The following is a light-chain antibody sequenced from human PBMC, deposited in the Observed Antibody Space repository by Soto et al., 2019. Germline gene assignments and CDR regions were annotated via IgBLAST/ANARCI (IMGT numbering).Light chain of an antibody. CDR3: QQANSFPIT. CDR2: GAS. V-gene: IGKV1-12*01. CDR1: QDVGKW. J-gene: IGKJ5*01. Sequence: IKMTQSPPAVSAYVSDRVTITSRASQDVGKWLAWYQQKPGKAPTLLIHGASSLQSGVPPRYSGSGYGTDFTLTISSLQPEDFATYYCQQANSFPITFCQGTRLEIK.